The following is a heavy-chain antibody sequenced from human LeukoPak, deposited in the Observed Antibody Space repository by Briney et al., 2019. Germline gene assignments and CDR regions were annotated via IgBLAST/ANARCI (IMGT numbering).Heavy chain of an antibody. CDR3: AREVISTPSYFDY. V-gene: IGHV3-53*01. CDR2: IHRDDKT. CDR1: GFTFNRCW. Sequence: GGSLRLSCVVSGFTFNRCWMNWVRQAPGKGLEWVSFIHRDDKTYYADSVKGRFTMSRDSSKNTLYLQMNSLGADDTAVYYCAREVISTPSYFDYWGQGILVTVSS. D-gene: IGHD2-2*01. J-gene: IGHJ4*02.